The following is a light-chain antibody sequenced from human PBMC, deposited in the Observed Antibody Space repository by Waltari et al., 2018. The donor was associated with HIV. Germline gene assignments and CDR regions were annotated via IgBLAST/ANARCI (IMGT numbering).Light chain of an antibody. V-gene: IGLV3-9*01. CDR3: QLCDSSTVI. CDR2: ADR. CDR1: YIGTKS. Sequence: SYEVTQSLSVSVALGQTAKITCGGNYIGTKSVPWYQQKPGQAHVLVIYADRGRAYGVPDRFSGSSSGSTATLTISGVQSVDEADYCCQLCDSSTVIFGGGTKLTVL. J-gene: IGLJ2*01.